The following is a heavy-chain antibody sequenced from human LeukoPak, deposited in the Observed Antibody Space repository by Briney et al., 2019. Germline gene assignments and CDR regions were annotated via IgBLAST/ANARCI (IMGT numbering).Heavy chain of an antibody. D-gene: IGHD3-10*01. CDR3: ASGYYYGSGSYYNKGYYFDY. V-gene: IGHV4-31*03. Sequence: TLSLTCTVSGGSISSGGYYWSWIRQHPGKGLEWIGYIYYSGSTYYNPSLKSRVTISVDTSKNQFSLKLSSVTAADTAVYYCASGYYYGSGSYYNKGYYFDYWGQGTLVTVSS. J-gene: IGHJ4*02. CDR1: GGSISSGGYY. CDR2: IYYSGST.